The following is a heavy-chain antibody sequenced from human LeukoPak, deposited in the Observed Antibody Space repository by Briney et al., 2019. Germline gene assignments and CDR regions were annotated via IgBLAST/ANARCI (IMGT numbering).Heavy chain of an antibody. D-gene: IGHD6-13*01. V-gene: IGHV4-61*02. CDR1: GGSISSGSYY. Sequence: SETLSLTCTVSGGSISSGSYYWSWIRQPAGKGLEWIGRVYTSGSTNYNPSLKSRVTISVDTSKNQFSLKLSSVTAADTAVYYCARDLPRKPVPDAFDIWGQGTMVTVSS. J-gene: IGHJ3*02. CDR3: ARDLPRKPVPDAFDI. CDR2: VYTSGST.